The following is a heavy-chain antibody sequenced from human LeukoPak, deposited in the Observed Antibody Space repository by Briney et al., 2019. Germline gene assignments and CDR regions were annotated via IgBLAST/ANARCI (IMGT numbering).Heavy chain of an antibody. CDR3: ARGRVLRFLEWFHDY. Sequence: SETLSLTCAVYGGSISGYYWTWIRQPPGKGLEWIGEINHSGSTNYNPSLKSRVTISVDTSKNQFSLKLSSVTAADTAVYYCARGRVLRFLEWFHDYWGQGTLVTVSS. J-gene: IGHJ4*02. V-gene: IGHV4-34*01. CDR1: GGSISGYY. CDR2: INHSGST. D-gene: IGHD3-3*01.